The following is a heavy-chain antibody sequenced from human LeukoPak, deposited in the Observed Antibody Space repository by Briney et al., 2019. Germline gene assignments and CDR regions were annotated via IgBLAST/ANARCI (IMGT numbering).Heavy chain of an antibody. Sequence: ASVKVSCKASGYIFTGYYMHWVRQAPGQGLEWMGIINPSGGSTSYAQKFQGRVTMTRDMSTSTVYMELSSLRAEDTAVYYCARDRGDTSSGYYYVAFDYWGQGTLVTVSS. J-gene: IGHJ4*02. CDR1: GYIFTGYY. CDR3: ARDRGDTSSGYYYVAFDY. V-gene: IGHV1-46*01. CDR2: INPSGGST. D-gene: IGHD3-22*01.